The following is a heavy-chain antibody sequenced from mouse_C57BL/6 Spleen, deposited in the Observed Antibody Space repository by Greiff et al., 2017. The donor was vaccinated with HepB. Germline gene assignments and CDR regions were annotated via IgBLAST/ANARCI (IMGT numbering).Heavy chain of an antibody. J-gene: IGHJ3*01. CDR1: GFNIKDDY. CDR3: APYGNYRFAY. CDR2: IDPENGDT. V-gene: IGHV14-4*01. D-gene: IGHD2-10*02. Sequence: EVQLQQSGAELVRPGASVKLSCTASGFNIKDDYMHWVKQRPEQGLEWIGWIDPENGDTEYASKFQGKATITADTSSNTAYLQLSSLTSEDTAVYYCAPYGNYRFAYWGQGTLVPVSA.